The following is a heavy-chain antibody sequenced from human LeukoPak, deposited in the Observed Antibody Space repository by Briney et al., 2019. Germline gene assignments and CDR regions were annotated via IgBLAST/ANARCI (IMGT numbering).Heavy chain of an antibody. CDR3: AKDPGQQLVRGDAFDI. V-gene: IGHV3-23*01. CDR2: ISGSGGST. Sequence: PGGSLRLSCAASGFTFSSYAMSWVRQAPGKGLEWVSAISGSGGSTYYADSVKGRFTISRDNSKNTLYLQMNSLRAEDTAVYYCAKDPGQQLVRGDAFDIWGQGTMVTVSS. D-gene: IGHD6-13*01. J-gene: IGHJ3*02. CDR1: GFTFSSYA.